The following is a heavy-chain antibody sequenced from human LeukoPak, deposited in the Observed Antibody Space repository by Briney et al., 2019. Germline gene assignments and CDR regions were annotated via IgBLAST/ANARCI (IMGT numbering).Heavy chain of an antibody. J-gene: IGHJ6*03. CDR2: ISAYNGNT. D-gene: IGHD3-22*01. CDR3: ARGSRPSKFSGYYSDYYYYYMDV. CDR1: GYTFTSYG. V-gene: IGHV1-18*01. Sequence: SVKVSCKASGYTFTSYGISWVRQAPGQGLEWMGWISAYNGNTNYAQKLQGRVTMTTDTSTSTAYMELRSLRSDDTAVYYCARGSRPSKFSGYYSDYYYYYMDVWGKGTTVTISS.